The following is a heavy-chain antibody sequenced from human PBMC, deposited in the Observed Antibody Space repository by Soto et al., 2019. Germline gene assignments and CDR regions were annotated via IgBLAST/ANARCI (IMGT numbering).Heavy chain of an antibody. CDR1: GFSLTTSGVG. Sequence: QITLNESGPPVVKPAETLTLTCTFSGFSLTTSGVGVGWIRQSPGKAPEWLALLYWDDDKRYSASLKSRLTITKYTSKNQVVLTMASVDPADTATYYCAHRILRTVFGLVTTTAIYFDFWCQGTPVVVSS. V-gene: IGHV2-5*02. CDR3: AHRILRTVFGLVTTTAIYFDF. D-gene: IGHD3-3*01. J-gene: IGHJ4*02. CDR2: LYWDDDK.